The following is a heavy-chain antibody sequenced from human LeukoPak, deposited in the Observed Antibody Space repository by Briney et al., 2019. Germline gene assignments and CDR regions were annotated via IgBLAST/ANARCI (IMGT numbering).Heavy chain of an antibody. CDR2: IDTSGST. V-gene: IGHV4-61*02. CDR1: GGSISSGSYY. J-gene: IGHJ6*03. D-gene: IGHD3-10*01. CDR3: TRQGYYGSGSYANYYYYYMDV. Sequence: SETLSLTCTVSGGSISSGSYYWSWIRQPAGKGLEWIGRIDTSGSTNYNPSLKSRVTISVYTSKNQFSLKLSSVTAADTAVYYCTRQGYYGSGSYANYYYYYMDVWGKGTTVTVSS.